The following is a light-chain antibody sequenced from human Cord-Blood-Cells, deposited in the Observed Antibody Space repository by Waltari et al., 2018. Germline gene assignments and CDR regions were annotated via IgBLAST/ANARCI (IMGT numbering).Light chain of an antibody. CDR3: CSYAGSSTYV. J-gene: IGLJ1*01. CDR1: SSDVGSYNL. V-gene: IGLV2-23*02. CDR2: EVS. Sequence: QSALTQPASVSGSPGQSITISCTGTSSDVGSYNLVPWYQQHPGKAPTRMIYEVSKRPSGVSNRLSGSKSGNTASLTIAGLQAEDEAEYYCCSYAGSSTYVFGTGTKVTVL.